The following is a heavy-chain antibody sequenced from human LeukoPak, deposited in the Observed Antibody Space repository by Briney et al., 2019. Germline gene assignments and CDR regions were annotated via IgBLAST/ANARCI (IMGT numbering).Heavy chain of an antibody. Sequence: PSETLSLTCTVSGGSISSSSYYWGWIRQPPGEGLEWIGSIYYSGSTYYNPSLKSRVTISVDTSKNQFSLKLSSVTAADTAVYYCARQYYDYVWGSYRRPFDYWGQGTLVTVSS. CDR3: ARQYYDYVWGSYRRPFDY. CDR1: GGSISSSSYY. V-gene: IGHV4-39*01. J-gene: IGHJ4*02. CDR2: IYYSGST. D-gene: IGHD3-16*02.